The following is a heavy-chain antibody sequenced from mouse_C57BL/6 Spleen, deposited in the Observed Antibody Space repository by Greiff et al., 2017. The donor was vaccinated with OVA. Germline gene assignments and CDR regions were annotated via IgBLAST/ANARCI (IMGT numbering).Heavy chain of an antibody. Sequence: VQLQQSGAELVMPGASVKLSCKASGYTFTSYWMHWVKQRPGQGLEWIGEIDPSDSYTNYNQKFKGKSTLTVDKSSSTAYMQLSSLTSEDSAVYYCARGYGSSYPAWFAYWGQGTLVTVSA. CDR2: IDPSDSYT. D-gene: IGHD1-1*01. CDR3: ARGYGSSYPAWFAY. V-gene: IGHV1-69*01. J-gene: IGHJ3*01. CDR1: GYTFTSYW.